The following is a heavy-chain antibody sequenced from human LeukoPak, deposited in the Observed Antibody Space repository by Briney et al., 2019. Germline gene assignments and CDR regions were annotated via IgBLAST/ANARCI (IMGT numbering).Heavy chain of an antibody. Sequence: PSETLSLTCAVSGGSISSSNWWSWVRQPPGKGLEWIGEIYHSGGTKYNPSLKSRVTITVDKSKNQFSLKLSSVTAADTAVYYCARLRVGILWGWFDPWGQGTLVTVSS. V-gene: IGHV4-4*02. J-gene: IGHJ5*02. CDR3: ARLRVGILWGWFDP. CDR2: IYHSGGT. D-gene: IGHD3-10*01. CDR1: GGSISSSNW.